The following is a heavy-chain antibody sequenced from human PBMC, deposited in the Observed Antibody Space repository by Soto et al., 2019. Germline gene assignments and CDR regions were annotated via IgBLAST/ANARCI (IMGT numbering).Heavy chain of an antibody. CDR3: VKDESINWYSGHFRH. J-gene: IGHJ1*01. V-gene: IGHV3-9*01. CDR2: IKWKSCSI. CDR1: RFTFDEYA. Sequence: TWWSLRLSCAASRFTFDEYAIHLVRQILGKGLEWVSGIKWKSCSIGYGGSVKGRLASSRDNAKTSLRLQMNSLSVEDTAFYYCVKDESINWYSGHFRHWGQGTLVTVSS. D-gene: IGHD6-13*01.